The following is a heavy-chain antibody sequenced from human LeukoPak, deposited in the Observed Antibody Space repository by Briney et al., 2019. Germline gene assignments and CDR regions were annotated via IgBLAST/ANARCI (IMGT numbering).Heavy chain of an antibody. CDR2: ISGSGGGT. J-gene: IGHJ3*02. Sequence: GGSLRLSCAASGFSFNTYAMSWVRQAPGKGLEWVSAISGSGGGTYYADSVKGGFTISRDNSKNTLYLQMNSLRAEDTAVYYCAKRIVGATGYYAFDIWGQGTMVTVSS. CDR1: GFSFNTYA. CDR3: AKRIVGATGYYAFDI. D-gene: IGHD1-26*01. V-gene: IGHV3-23*01.